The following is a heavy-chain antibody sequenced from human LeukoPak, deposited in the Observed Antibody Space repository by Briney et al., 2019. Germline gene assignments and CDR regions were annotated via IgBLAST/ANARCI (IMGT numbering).Heavy chain of an antibody. V-gene: IGHV3-7*01. J-gene: IGHJ4*02. CDR3: ARGLGGYTSSQAY. D-gene: IGHD6-13*01. CDR2: IKQDGSEK. Sequence: GGSLRLSCAASGFTFSSYWMSWVRQAPGKGLEWVANIKQDGSEKYYVDSVKGRFTISRDNAKNTLYLQMNSLRAEDTAVYYCARGLGGYTSSQAYWGQGTLVTVSS. CDR1: GFTFSSYW.